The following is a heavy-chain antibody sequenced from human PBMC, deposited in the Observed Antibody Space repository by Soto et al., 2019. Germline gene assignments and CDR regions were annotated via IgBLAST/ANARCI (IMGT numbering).Heavy chain of an antibody. CDR3: AKGNTSGWYFFDY. CDR1: GFTFSNCA. V-gene: IGHV3-23*01. CDR2: ISGTGRST. Sequence: VGSVRLSCEVSGFTFSNCAMSWVRQAPGKGLEWVSGISGTGRSTFYADSVKDRFTISRDNSKNTVYLEMTSLRAEDTAVYYCAKGNTSGWYFFDYWGQGTLVTVSS. J-gene: IGHJ4*02. D-gene: IGHD6-19*01.